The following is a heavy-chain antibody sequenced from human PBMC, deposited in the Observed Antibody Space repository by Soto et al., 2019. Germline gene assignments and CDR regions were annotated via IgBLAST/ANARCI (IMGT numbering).Heavy chain of an antibody. V-gene: IGHV1-69*01. D-gene: IGHD3-10*02. CDR3: ATKKDFTLSPPAS. J-gene: IGHJ5*02. CDR1: GGNFSGFA. CDR2: IIPMFGTA. Sequence: QVQLGQSGAEGKKPGSSVKVSCKASGGNFSGFAISWVRQAPGQGLGWMGGIIPMFGTANYAQKFQGRVTITADESTSTVYMELSRLGSEDTAVYYCATKKDFTLSPPASWGQGPLVTVSS.